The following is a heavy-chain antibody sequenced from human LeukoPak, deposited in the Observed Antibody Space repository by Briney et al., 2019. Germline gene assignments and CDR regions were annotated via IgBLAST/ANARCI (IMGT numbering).Heavy chain of an antibody. CDR3: ARAGYYDFWSGYYTDAGNYYYMDV. D-gene: IGHD3-3*01. CDR2: IYTSGST. CDR1: GGSISSYY. J-gene: IGHJ6*03. V-gene: IGHV4-4*07. Sequence: PSETLSLTCTASGGSISSYYWSWIRQPAGKGLEWIGRIYTSGSTNYNPSLKSRVTISVDTSKNQFSLILSSVTAADTAVYYCARAGYYDFWSGYYTDAGNYYYMDVWGKGTTVTVSS.